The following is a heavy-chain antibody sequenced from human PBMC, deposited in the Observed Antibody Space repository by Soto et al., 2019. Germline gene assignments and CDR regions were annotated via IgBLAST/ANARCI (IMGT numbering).Heavy chain of an antibody. CDR3: AQIKICSGWYYFDY. D-gene: IGHD6-19*01. V-gene: IGHV2-26*01. CDR2: VFSNDQK. Sequence: QVTLKESGPVLVKPTETLTLTCTVSGFSLSNPTMGVSWIRQPPGGALEWLAHVFSNDQKSYTTSLKSRLTSSKHTSRSQVALTMTIIDPVDTATYYCAQIKICSGWYYFDYWGQGTLVTVSS. J-gene: IGHJ4*02. CDR1: GFSLSNPTMG.